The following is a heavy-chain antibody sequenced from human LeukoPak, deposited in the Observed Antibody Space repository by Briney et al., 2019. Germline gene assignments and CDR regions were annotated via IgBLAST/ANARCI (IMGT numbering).Heavy chain of an antibody. CDR1: GFTFSSYA. V-gene: IGHV3-30-3*01. CDR3: AKDSSEGSPDWLRHFDY. Sequence: GGSLRLSCAASGFTFSSYAMHWVRQAPGKGLEWVAVISYDGSNKYYADSVKGRFTISRDNSKNTLYLQMNSLRAEDTAVYFCAKDSSEGSPDWLRHFDYWGQGTLVSVSS. CDR2: ISYDGSNK. J-gene: IGHJ4*02. D-gene: IGHD5-12*01.